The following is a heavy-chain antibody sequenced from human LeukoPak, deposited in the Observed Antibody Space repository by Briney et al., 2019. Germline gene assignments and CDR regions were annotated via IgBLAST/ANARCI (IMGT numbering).Heavy chain of an antibody. V-gene: IGHV4-59*01. Sequence: SETLSLTCTVSGGSISSYYWSWIRQPPGKGLEWIGYIYYSGSTNYNPSLKSRVTISVDTSKNQFSLKLSSVTAADTAVYYCAGLRGEFDYWGQGTLVTVSS. CDR3: AGLRGEFDY. D-gene: IGHD3-3*01. CDR1: GGSISSYY. CDR2: IYYSGST. J-gene: IGHJ4*01.